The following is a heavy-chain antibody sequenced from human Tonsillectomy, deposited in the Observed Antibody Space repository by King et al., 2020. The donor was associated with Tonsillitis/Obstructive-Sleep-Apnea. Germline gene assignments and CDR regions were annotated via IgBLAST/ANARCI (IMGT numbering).Heavy chain of an antibody. D-gene: IGHD4/OR15-4a*01. V-gene: IGHV3-48*03. CDR2: ISRDETVI. J-gene: IGHJ6*02. CDR3: ARRVPYFGMDV. CDR1: GFTFKSYE. Sequence: VQLVESGGGLVQPGGSLRLSCLTSGFTFKSYEVIWVRQAPGKGLEWVSYISRDETVIHDAGSVKGRFTISRDSAKNSLYLQMNSLRAEDTAVYYCARRVPYFGMDVWGQGTAVTVSS.